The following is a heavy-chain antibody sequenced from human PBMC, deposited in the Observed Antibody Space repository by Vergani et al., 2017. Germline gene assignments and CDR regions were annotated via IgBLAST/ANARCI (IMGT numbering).Heavy chain of an antibody. CDR1: GSTFSSYA. D-gene: IGHD1-26*01. V-gene: IGHV3-48*01. J-gene: IGHJ4*02. CDR3: AQGGSYFSRLDY. CDR2: ISRSSSTI. Sequence: EVQLVASGGGLVQPGGSLRLSCAASGSTFSSYAMNWVRQAPGKGLEWVSYISRSSSTIYSADSVKGRFTISRDNSKNTLYLQMNSLRAEDTAVYYCAQGGSYFSRLDYWGQGTLVTVSS.